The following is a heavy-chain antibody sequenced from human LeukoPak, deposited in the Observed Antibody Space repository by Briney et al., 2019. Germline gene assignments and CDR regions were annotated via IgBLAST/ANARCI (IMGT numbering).Heavy chain of an antibody. CDR2: ISAYNGNT. D-gene: IGHD4-17*01. J-gene: IGHJ4*02. Sequence: ASVKVSCKASGYSFTAHYIHWVRQAPGQGLEWMGWISAYNGNTNYAQKLQGRVTMTTDTSTSTAYMELRSLRSDDTAVYYCARDSDYGDYVFDYWGQGTLVTVSS. CDR3: ARDSDYGDYVFDY. V-gene: IGHV1-18*04. CDR1: GYSFTAHY.